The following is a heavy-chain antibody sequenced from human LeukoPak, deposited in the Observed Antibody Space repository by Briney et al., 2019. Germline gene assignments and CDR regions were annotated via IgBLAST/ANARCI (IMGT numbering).Heavy chain of an antibody. D-gene: IGHD6-19*01. CDR1: GYSFTTYD. Sequence: ASVKVSCKASGYSFTTYDINWVRQATGQGLEWMGWMNLKSGYTGYAQKFQGRVTITRDTSTSTVYMELSSLRSEDTAVYYCARVAGRIDYWGQGTLATVSS. CDR3: ARVAGRIDY. J-gene: IGHJ4*02. V-gene: IGHV1-8*03. CDR2: MNLKSGYT.